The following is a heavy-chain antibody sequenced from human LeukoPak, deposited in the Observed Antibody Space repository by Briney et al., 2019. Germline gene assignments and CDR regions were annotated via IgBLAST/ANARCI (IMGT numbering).Heavy chain of an antibody. J-gene: IGHJ4*02. Sequence: PSETLSLTCAVSGYSISSGYYWAWIRQPPGKGLEWIGSIYHSGSTYYNPSLKSRVTISVDTSKNQFSLRLSSVTAADTAVYYCARDPFGLWFGELPEPFDYWGQGTLVTVSS. V-gene: IGHV4-38-2*02. CDR1: GYSISSGYY. CDR3: ARDPFGLWFGELPEPFDY. CDR2: IYHSGST. D-gene: IGHD3-10*01.